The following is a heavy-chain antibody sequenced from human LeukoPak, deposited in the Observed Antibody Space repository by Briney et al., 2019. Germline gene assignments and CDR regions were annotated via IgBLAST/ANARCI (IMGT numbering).Heavy chain of an antibody. Sequence: ASVKVSCKASGYTFTSYGISWVGQAAGQGLEWRGWISAYNGNTNYAPKLQGRVTMTTDTSTSTAYMELRSLRSDDTAVYYCARGGLLWFGQLYDYWGQGPLVTVSS. CDR1: GYTFTSYG. CDR3: ARGGLLWFGQLYDY. D-gene: IGHD3-10*01. J-gene: IGHJ4*02. V-gene: IGHV1-18*01. CDR2: ISAYNGNT.